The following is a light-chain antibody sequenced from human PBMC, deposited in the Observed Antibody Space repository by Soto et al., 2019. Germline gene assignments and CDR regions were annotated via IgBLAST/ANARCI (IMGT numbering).Light chain of an antibody. CDR2: DAS. Sequence: EIVLTQSPATLSLSPGERATLSCRASQSVSSYLAWYQQKPGQAPRLLIYDASNRATGIPARFSGSGSGTDFTLTISSLEPVDFAVYYCQQRSNWPPHFGGGTKVEIK. J-gene: IGKJ4*01. CDR1: QSVSSY. V-gene: IGKV3-11*01. CDR3: QQRSNWPPH.